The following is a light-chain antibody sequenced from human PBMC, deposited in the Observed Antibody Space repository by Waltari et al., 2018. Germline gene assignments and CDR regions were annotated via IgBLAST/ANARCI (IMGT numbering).Light chain of an antibody. CDR2: GAS. Sequence: EIVLTQSPGTLSLSTGQRATLSCRASQILSHNFLAWYQQMSGQPPRLLIYGASRRATGIPDRFSVAGSGTDFTLTISRLEAEDSAVYYCQQYANSPYTFGQGTKLEV. CDR1: QILSHNF. J-gene: IGKJ2*01. V-gene: IGKV3-20*01. CDR3: QQYANSPYT.